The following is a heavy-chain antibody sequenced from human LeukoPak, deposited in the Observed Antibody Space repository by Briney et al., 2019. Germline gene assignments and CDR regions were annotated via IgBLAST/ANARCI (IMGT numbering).Heavy chain of an antibody. D-gene: IGHD3-16*02. Sequence: GRSLRLSCAASGFTFSSYGMHWVRQAPGKGLEWVAIIWYDGSNKYYADSVKGRFTISRDNSKNTLYLQMNSLRAEDTAVYYCARELDGVISHWGQGTLVTVSS. CDR1: GFTFSSYG. CDR2: IWYDGSNK. CDR3: ARELDGVISH. V-gene: IGHV3-33*01. J-gene: IGHJ4*02.